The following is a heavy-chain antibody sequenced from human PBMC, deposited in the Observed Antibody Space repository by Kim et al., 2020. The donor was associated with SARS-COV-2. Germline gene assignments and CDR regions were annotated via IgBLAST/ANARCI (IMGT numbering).Heavy chain of an antibody. J-gene: IGHJ5*02. D-gene: IGHD6-13*01. CDR3: ARGLVGEQPDLPYWFDP. Sequence: SETLSLTCTVSGGSISSYYWSWIRQPPGKGLEWIGYIYYSGSTNYNPSLKSRVTISVDTSKNQFSLKLSSVTAADTAVYYCARGLVGEQPDLPYWFDPWGQGNLVTVPS. V-gene: IGHV4-59*13. CDR2: IYYSGST. CDR1: GGSISSYY.